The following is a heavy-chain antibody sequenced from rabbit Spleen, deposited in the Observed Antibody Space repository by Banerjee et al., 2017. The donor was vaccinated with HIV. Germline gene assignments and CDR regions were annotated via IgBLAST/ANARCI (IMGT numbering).Heavy chain of an antibody. D-gene: IGHD1-1*01. CDR2: IDAGSSGFT. Sequence: EQLEESGGGLVKPEGSLTLTCTASGVSFSYSSYMCWVRQAPGKGLEWIACIDAGSSGFTYFATWAKGRFTISKTSSTTVTLQMTRLTAADTATYFCARDTSSSFSSYGMDLWGQGTLVTVS. V-gene: IGHV1S45*01. CDR1: GVSFSYSSY. CDR3: ARDTSSSFSSYGMDL. J-gene: IGHJ6*01.